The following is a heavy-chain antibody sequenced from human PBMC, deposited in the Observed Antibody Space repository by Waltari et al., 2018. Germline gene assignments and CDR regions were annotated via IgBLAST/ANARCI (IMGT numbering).Heavy chain of an antibody. V-gene: IGHV3-74*01. CDR2: IDDDGSGT. CDR3: SRSPAGYSRSDY. J-gene: IGHJ4*02. Sequence: EVRLEESGGGLVQPGGSLRLSCAASGFAFSSYWMHGVRQAPGKGLVWVSRIDDDGSGTTYADSVMGRFTISRDNTKNTVYLEMNSLRAEDTAVYYCSRSPAGYSRSDYWGQGTLVTVSS. D-gene: IGHD5-18*01. CDR1: GFAFSSYW.